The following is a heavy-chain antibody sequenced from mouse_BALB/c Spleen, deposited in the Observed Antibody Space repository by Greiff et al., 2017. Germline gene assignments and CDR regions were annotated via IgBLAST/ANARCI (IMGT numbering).Heavy chain of an antibody. V-gene: IGHV5-6-5*01. J-gene: IGHJ2*01. D-gene: IGHD3-1*01. CDR1: GFTFSSYA. Sequence: EVKLVESGGGLVKPGGSLKLSCAASGFTFSSYAMSWVRQTPEKRLEWVASISSGGSTYYPDSVKGRFTISRDNARNILYLQMSSLRSEDTAMYYCARGPRATGYYFDYWGQGTTLTVSS. CDR2: ISSGGST. CDR3: ARGPRATGYYFDY.